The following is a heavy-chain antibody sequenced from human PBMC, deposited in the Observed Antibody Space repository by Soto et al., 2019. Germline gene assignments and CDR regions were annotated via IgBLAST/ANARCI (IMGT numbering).Heavy chain of an antibody. J-gene: IGHJ4*02. Sequence: LSLTCTVSGGSISSGGYYWSWIRQHPGKGLEWIGYIYYSGSTYYNPSIKSRVTISVDTSKNQFSLKLSSVTAADTAVYYCARNVDFWSGYYDYWGQGTLVTVSS. CDR3: ARNVDFWSGYYDY. CDR2: IYYSGST. CDR1: GGSISSGGYY. V-gene: IGHV4-31*03. D-gene: IGHD3-3*01.